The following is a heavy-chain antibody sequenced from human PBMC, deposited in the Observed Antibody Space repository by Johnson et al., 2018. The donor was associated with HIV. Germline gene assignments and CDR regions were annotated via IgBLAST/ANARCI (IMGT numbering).Heavy chain of an antibody. J-gene: IGHJ3*02. D-gene: IGHD3-22*01. CDR2: ISWNSGSI. V-gene: IGHV3-9*01. CDR1: GFTFDDYA. CDR3: ARVIPGSSGIRDDAFDI. Sequence: QLVESGGDVARPGGSLRLSCEASGFTFDDYAMHWVRQAPGKGLEWVSGISWNSGSIGYADSVKGRFNISRDNAKNSLYLKMNSLIAAETAVYYCARVIPGSSGIRDDAFDIWGQGTMVTISS.